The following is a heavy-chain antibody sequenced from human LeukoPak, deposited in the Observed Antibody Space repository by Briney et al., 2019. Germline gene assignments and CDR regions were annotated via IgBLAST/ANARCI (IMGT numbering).Heavy chain of an antibody. D-gene: IGHD3-10*01. CDR2: INHSGST. Sequence: SETLSLTCAVYGGPFSGSYWNWIRQPPGKGLEWIGEINHSGSTTYNPSLKSRVTISVDTSKNQFSLKLSSVTAADTAVYYCARWMVGDAFDIWGQGTMVTVSS. CDR3: ARWMVGDAFDI. J-gene: IGHJ3*02. V-gene: IGHV4-34*01. CDR1: GGPFSGSY.